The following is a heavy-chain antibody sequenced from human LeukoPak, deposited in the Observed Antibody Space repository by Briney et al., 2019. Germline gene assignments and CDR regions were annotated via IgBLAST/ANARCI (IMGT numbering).Heavy chain of an antibody. CDR1: GSSISSYY. V-gene: IGHV4-59*01. CDR3: ARDRIADY. J-gene: IGHJ4*02. Sequence: TSETLSLTRTVSGSSISSYYWSWIRQPPGKGLEWIGYIYYSGSTNYNPSLKSRVTISVDTSKNQFSLKLSSVTAADTAVYYCARDRIADYWGQGTLVTASS. D-gene: IGHD2/OR15-2a*01. CDR2: IYYSGST.